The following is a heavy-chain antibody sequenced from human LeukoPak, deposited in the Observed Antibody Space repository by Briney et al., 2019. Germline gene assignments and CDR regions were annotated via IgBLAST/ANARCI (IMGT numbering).Heavy chain of an antibody. J-gene: IGHJ4*02. Sequence: GGSLRLSCAASGFTFSTYAMHWVRQAPGKGLEWVSTISGSGGNTYYADSVKGGFTISRDNSKNTLYLQMNSLRAEDTSIYYCAILAGSAAATWGQGTLVTVSP. V-gene: IGHV3-23*01. D-gene: IGHD6-13*01. CDR1: GFTFSTYA. CDR3: AILAGSAAAT. CDR2: ISGSGGNT.